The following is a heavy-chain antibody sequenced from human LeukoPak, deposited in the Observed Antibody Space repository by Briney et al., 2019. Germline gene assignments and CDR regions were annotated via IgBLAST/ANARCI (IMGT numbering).Heavy chain of an antibody. CDR2: INPNSGGT. CDR1: GYTFTSYY. Sequence: GASVKVSCKASGYTFTSYYMHWVRQAPGQGLEWMGWINPNSGGTNYAQKFQGRVTMTRDTSISTAYMELSRLRSDDTAVYYCARDTTETYYDFWSGYYKGGDYWGQGTLVTVSS. J-gene: IGHJ4*02. CDR3: ARDTTETYYDFWSGYYKGGDY. D-gene: IGHD3-3*01. V-gene: IGHV1-2*02.